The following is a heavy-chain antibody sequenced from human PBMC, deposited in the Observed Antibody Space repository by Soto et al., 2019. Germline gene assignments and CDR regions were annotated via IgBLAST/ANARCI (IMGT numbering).Heavy chain of an antibody. D-gene: IGHD3-10*01. CDR2: IYPGDSDT. V-gene: IGHV5-51*01. CDR1: GYSFTGYW. CDR3: ASKPYYYGSGSYWAAFDI. J-gene: IGHJ3*02. Sequence: PGESLKISCKGSGYSFTGYWIGWVRQMPGKGLEWMGIIYPGDSDTRYSPSFQGQVTISADKSISTAYLQWSSLKASDTAMYYYASKPYYYGSGSYWAAFDIWGQGTMVTVSS.